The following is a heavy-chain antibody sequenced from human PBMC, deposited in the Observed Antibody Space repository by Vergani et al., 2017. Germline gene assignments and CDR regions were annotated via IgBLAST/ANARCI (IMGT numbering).Heavy chain of an antibody. D-gene: IGHD1-7*01. Sequence: QVQLVESGGGVVQPGRSLRLSWAASGLTFSSYGMHWVRQAPGKGLEWVAVIWYDGSNKYYADTVKGRFTISRDNSKNTLYLQMNSLRAEDTAVYYCARDAQTALELRDYYYYYMDVWGKGTTVTVSS. V-gene: IGHV3-33*01. CDR3: ARDAQTALELRDYYYYYMDV. J-gene: IGHJ6*03. CDR2: IWYDGSNK. CDR1: GLTFSSYG.